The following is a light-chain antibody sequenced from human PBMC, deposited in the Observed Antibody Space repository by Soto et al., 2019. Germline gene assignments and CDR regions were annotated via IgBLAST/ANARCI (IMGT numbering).Light chain of an antibody. CDR2: DAS. Sequence: DIQMTQSPSSXSVSVGDRVTITCRASQGINRWLAWYQQKLGKAPKLLIFDASSLQSGVPSRFSGSGSGTDFTLTISSLKPEDFATYYCQQANSFPLTFRGGTKVDIK. J-gene: IGKJ4*01. V-gene: IGKV1D-12*01. CDR3: QQANSFPLT. CDR1: QGINRW.